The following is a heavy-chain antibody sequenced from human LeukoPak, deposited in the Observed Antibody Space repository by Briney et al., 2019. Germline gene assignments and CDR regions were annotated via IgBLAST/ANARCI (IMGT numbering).Heavy chain of an antibody. CDR2: IIPIFGTA. Sequence: SVKVSCKASGGTFSSNAISWVRQAPGQGLEWMGGIIPIFGTANYAQKFQGRVTITADESTSTAYMELSSLRSEDTAVYYCARDFVGVSHYYYGMDVWGQGTTVTVSS. V-gene: IGHV1-69*13. J-gene: IGHJ6*02. CDR3: ARDFVGVSHYYYGMDV. CDR1: GGTFSSNA. D-gene: IGHD2-15*01.